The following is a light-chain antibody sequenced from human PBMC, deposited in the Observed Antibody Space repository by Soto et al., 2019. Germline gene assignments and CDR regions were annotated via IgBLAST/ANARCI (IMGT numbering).Light chain of an antibody. Sequence: QSALTQPASVSGSPGQSITISCTGTSSDIGAYNFVSWYQQHPGKAPKLMLYDVNIRPSGVSNRFSGSKSGNTASLTISGLQAEDEDDYYCNSWTTSTTMIFGGATKLTVL. CDR3: NSWTTSTTMI. CDR1: SSDIGAYNF. V-gene: IGLV2-14*03. CDR2: DVN. J-gene: IGLJ2*01.